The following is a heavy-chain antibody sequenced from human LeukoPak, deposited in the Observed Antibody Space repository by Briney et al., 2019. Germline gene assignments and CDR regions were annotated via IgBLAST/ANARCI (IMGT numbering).Heavy chain of an antibody. CDR2: ISGSGGST. Sequence: GGSLRLSGAASGFTFSSYGMSWVRQAPGKGLEWVSAISGSGGSTYYADSVKGRFTISRDNSKNTLYLQMNRLRAEDTAVYYCAKDDNYIRFLSWGQGTLVTVSS. D-gene: IGHD3-16*01. CDR1: GFTFSSYG. V-gene: IGHV3-23*01. CDR3: AKDDNYIRFLS. J-gene: IGHJ5*02.